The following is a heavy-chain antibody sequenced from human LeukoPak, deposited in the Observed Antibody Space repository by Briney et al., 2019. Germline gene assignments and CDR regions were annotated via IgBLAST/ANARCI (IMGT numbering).Heavy chain of an antibody. V-gene: IGHV3-48*03. CDR1: GFTFSSYE. CDR2: ISSSGSTI. D-gene: IGHD3-10*01. CDR3: ARVGTVRGVMRVYYYYYMDV. J-gene: IGHJ6*03. Sequence: PGGSLRLSCAASGFTFSSYEMNWVRQAPGKGLEWVSYISSSGSTIYYADSVKGRFTISRDNAKNSLYLQMNSLRAEDTAVYYCARVGTVRGVMRVYYYYYMDVWGKGTTVTISS.